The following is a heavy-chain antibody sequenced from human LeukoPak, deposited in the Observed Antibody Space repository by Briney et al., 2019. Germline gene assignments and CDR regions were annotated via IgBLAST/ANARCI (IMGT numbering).Heavy chain of an antibody. CDR3: AKDRQYYYGSGSLDY. J-gene: IGHJ4*02. CDR1: GFTFSSYG. V-gene: IGHV3-30*18. D-gene: IGHD3-10*01. Sequence: GGSLRLSCAASGFTFSSYGMHWFRQAPGKGLEWVAVISYDGSNKYYADSVKGRFTISRDNSKNTLYLQMNSLRAEDTAVYYCAKDRQYYYGSGSLDYWGQGTLVTVSS. CDR2: ISYDGSNK.